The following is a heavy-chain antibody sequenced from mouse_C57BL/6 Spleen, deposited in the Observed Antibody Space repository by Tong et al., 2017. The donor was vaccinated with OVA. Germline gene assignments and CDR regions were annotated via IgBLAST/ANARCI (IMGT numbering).Heavy chain of an antibody. V-gene: IGHV5-6*01. CDR3: ARRFAY. CDR2: ISSGGSYT. CDR1: GFTFSSYG. Sequence: EVQLQESGGGLVKPGGSLKLSCAASGFTFSSYGMSWVRQTPDKRLEWVATISSGGSYTYYPDSVKGRFTISRDNAKNTLFVQMTSLRSEDTAMYYCARRFAYWGQGTLVTVSA. J-gene: IGHJ3*01.